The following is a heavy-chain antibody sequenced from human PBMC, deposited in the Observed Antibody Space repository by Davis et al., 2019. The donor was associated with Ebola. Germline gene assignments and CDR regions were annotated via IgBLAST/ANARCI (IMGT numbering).Heavy chain of an antibody. D-gene: IGHD6-19*01. Sequence: GGSLRLSCAASGFTFSSYAMHWVRQAPGKGLEWVSVIYSGGSTYYADSVKGRFTISRDNSKNTLSLQMNSLRVEDTAVYYCGKGAMADKVNWFDPWGQGTLVTVSS. CDR3: GKGAMADKVNWFDP. V-gene: IGHV3-23*03. CDR2: IYSGGST. CDR1: GFTFSSYA. J-gene: IGHJ5*02.